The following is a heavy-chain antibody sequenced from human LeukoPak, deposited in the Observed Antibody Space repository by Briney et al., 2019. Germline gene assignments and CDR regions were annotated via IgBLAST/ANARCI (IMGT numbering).Heavy chain of an antibody. CDR1: GFTFNNYA. CDR3: AKGSPDYYDSSEYYFDY. V-gene: IGHV3-23*01. D-gene: IGHD3-22*01. J-gene: IGHJ4*02. CDR2: ISGSGSST. Sequence: GGSLRLSCAASGFTFNNYAMNWVRQAPGKGLEWVSTISGSGSSTYNADFVKGRFTISRDNSKNTLYLQMNSLRAEDTAVYYCAKGSPDYYDSSEYYFDYWGQGTLVTVSS.